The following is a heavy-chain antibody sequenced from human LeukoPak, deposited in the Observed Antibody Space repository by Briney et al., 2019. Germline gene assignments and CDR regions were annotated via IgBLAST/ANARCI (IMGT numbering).Heavy chain of an antibody. Sequence: ASVKVSCKASGYTFTGYYMHWVRQAPGQGLEWMGWINPSSGGTNYAQKFQGRVTMTRDTSISTAYMELSRLRSDDTAVYYCARDFNGDYSLRYWGQGTLVTVSS. CDR2: INPSSGGT. J-gene: IGHJ4*02. CDR1: GYTFTGYY. D-gene: IGHD4-17*01. CDR3: ARDFNGDYSLRY. V-gene: IGHV1-2*02.